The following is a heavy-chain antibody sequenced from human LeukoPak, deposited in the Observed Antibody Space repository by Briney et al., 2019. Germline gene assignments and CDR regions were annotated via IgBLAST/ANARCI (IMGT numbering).Heavy chain of an antibody. V-gene: IGHV4-61*02. CDR1: GGSISSGGYY. Sequence: SETLSLTCTVSGGSISSGGYYWSWIRQPAGKGLEWIGRIYTSGSTNYNPSLKSRVTMSVDTSKNQFSLKLSSVTAADTAVYYCARAALGVAADYWGQGTLVTVSS. CDR2: IYTSGST. J-gene: IGHJ4*02. CDR3: ARAALGVAADY. D-gene: IGHD3-3*01.